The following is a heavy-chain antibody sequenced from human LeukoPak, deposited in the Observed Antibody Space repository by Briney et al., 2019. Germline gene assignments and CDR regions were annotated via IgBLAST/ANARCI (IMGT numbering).Heavy chain of an antibody. CDR1: GGSISSGDYY. D-gene: IGHD3-22*01. V-gene: IGHV4-30-4*01. J-gene: IGHJ4*02. CDR2: IYYSGST. Sequence: PSETLSLTCTVSGGSISSGDYYWSWIRQPPGKGLEWIGYIYYSGSTYYNPSLKSRVTISVDTSKNQFSLKLSSVTAADTAVYYCARDHLNYYDSSGIDYWGQGTLVTVSP. CDR3: ARDHLNYYDSSGIDY.